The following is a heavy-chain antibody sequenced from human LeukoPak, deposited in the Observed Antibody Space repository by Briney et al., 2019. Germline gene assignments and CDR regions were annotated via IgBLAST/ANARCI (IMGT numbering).Heavy chain of an antibody. J-gene: IGHJ4*02. D-gene: IGHD1-26*01. V-gene: IGHV3-23*01. CDR1: GGSISSSSYY. Sequence: PSETLSLTCTVSGGSISSSSYYWGWIRQPPGKGLEWVSGISGSGGSTYYADSVKGRFTISRDNSKNTLYLQMNSLRAEDTAVYYCAKQDPSGSYAPNLFGWGQGTLVTVSS. CDR3: AKQDPSGSYAPNLFG. CDR2: ISGSGGST.